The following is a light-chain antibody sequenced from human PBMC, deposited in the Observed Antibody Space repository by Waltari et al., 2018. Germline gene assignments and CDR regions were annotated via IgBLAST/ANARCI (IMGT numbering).Light chain of an antibody. V-gene: IGLV2-14*03. CDR3: CSFTSSSTWV. CDR1: TSDLGGYNY. Sequence: QSALTQPASVSGSPGQSSTISCTGTTSDLGGYNYVSGYQQHPGKAPKLIHYDVTSRPSGVSNRFSGSKSGNTASLTISGLQPEDEADYYCCSFTSSSTWVFGGGTKLTVL. CDR2: DVT. J-gene: IGLJ3*02.